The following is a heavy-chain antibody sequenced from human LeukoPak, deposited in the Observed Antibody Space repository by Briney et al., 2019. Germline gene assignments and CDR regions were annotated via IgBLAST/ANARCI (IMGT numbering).Heavy chain of an antibody. CDR3: ARVSVRAWGYSRSPRFDY. CDR2: INHSGST. J-gene: IGHJ4*02. V-gene: IGHV4-34*01. CDR1: GGSFSGYY. Sequence: PSETLLLTCAVYGGSFSGYYWSWIRQPPGKGLEWIGEINHSGSTNYNPSLKSRVTISVDTPKNQFSLRLSSVTAPDTAVYYCARVSVRAWGYSRSPRFDYWGQGTLVTVSS. D-gene: IGHD6-13*01.